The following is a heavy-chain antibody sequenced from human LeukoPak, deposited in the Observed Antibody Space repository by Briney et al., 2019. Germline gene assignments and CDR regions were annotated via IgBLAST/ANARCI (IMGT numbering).Heavy chain of an antibody. J-gene: IGHJ4*02. Sequence: ASETLSLTCTVSGGSISSSSYYWGWIRQPPGKGLEWLGNIYYSGTTYYNPSLKSRVTISVDTPKNQFSLKLSSVTAADTAVYYCARNLDYWGQGTLVTVSS. CDR3: ARNLDY. CDR2: IYYSGTT. V-gene: IGHV4-39*01. CDR1: GGSISSSSYY.